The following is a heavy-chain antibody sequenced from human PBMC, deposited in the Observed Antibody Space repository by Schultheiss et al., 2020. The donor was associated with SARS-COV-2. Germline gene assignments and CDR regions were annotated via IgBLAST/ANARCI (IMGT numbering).Heavy chain of an antibody. V-gene: IGHV4-34*01. Sequence: SETLSLTCAVYGGSFSGYYWSWIRQPPGKGLEWIGEINHSGSTNYNPSLKSRVTISVDTSKNQFSLKLSSVTAADTAVYYCARGPVVIASSSLYYFDYWGQGTLVTVSS. CDR3: ARGPVVIASSSLYYFDY. J-gene: IGHJ4*02. CDR2: INHSGST. CDR1: GGSFSGYY. D-gene: IGHD2-21*01.